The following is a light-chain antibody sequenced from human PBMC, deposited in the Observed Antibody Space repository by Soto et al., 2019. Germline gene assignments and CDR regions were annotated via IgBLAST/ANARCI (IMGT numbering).Light chain of an antibody. J-gene: IGKJ2*01. CDR3: QHPTTYFYT. CDR2: KAS. CDR1: QTIENW. Sequence: DIQMTQSPSTLSASIGDRVTISCLASQTIENWLAWCQQKPGKPPKLLIYKASTLKSGVTSRFSGSGSGTVFTLTITSLQPDDTAAYFCQHPTTYFYTWGQGPKLESK. V-gene: IGKV1-5*03.